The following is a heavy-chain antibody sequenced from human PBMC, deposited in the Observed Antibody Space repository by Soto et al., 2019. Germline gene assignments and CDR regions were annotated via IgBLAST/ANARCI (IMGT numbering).Heavy chain of an antibody. CDR2: IIPIFGTA. V-gene: IGHV1-69*06. CDR1: GGTFSSYA. Sequence: ASVKVSCKASGGTFSSYAISWVRQAPGQGLEWMGGIIPIFGTANYAQKFQGRVTITADKSTSTAYMKLSSLRSEDTAVYYCARDEQQLGDAFDIWGQGTMVTVSS. CDR3: ARDEQQLGDAFDI. J-gene: IGHJ3*02. D-gene: IGHD6-13*01.